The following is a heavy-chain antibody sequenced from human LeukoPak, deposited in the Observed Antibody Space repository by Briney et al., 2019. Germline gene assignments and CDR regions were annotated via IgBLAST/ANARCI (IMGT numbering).Heavy chain of an antibody. CDR1: GYTFTSYD. D-gene: IGHD3-16*01. CDR3: ARGSPNMGLVNWFDP. Sequence: ASVKVSCTASGYTFTSYDINWVRQATGQGLEWMGWMNPNSGNTGYAQKFQGRVTMTRNTSISTAYMELSSLRSEDTAVYYCARGSPNMGLVNWFDPWGQGTLVTVSS. CDR2: MNPNSGNT. J-gene: IGHJ5*02. V-gene: IGHV1-8*01.